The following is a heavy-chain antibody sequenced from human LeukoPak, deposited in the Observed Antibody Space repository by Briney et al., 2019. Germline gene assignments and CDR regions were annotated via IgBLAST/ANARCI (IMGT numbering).Heavy chain of an antibody. CDR3: ARGDIVVVPAAYGMDV. V-gene: IGHV4-34*01. J-gene: IGHJ6*02. D-gene: IGHD2-2*01. CDR1: GGSFSGYC. Sequence: SETLSLTCAVYGGSFSGYCWSWIRQPPGKGLEWIGEINHSGSTNYNPSLKSRVTISVDTSKNQFSLKLSSVTAADTAVYYCARGDIVVVPAAYGMDVWGQGTTVTVSS. CDR2: INHSGST.